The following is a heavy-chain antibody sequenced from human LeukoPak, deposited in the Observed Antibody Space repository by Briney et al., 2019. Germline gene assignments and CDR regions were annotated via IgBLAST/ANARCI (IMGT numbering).Heavy chain of an antibody. V-gene: IGHV3-21*01. Sequence: GGSLRLSCAASGFTFSSYSMNWVRQAPGKGLEWVSSISSSSSYIYYADSVKGRFTISRDNAKNSLYLQMNSLRAEDTAVYHCARDRVRTIDYWGQGTLVTVSS. J-gene: IGHJ4*02. CDR1: GFTFSSYS. CDR3: ARDRVRTIDY. CDR2: ISSSSSYI. D-gene: IGHD1-1*01.